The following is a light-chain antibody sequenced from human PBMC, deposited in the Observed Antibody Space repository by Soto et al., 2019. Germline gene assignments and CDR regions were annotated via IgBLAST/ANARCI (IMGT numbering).Light chain of an antibody. CDR3: AAWDDSLSGLYV. Sequence: QSALTQPPSASGTPGQRVTISCSGSSSNIGSNYVYWYQQLPGTAPKLLIYRNNQRPSGVPDRFSGSKSGTSASLAISGLRSEDEADYYCAAWDDSLSGLYVFGTGTKVPVL. CDR1: SSNIGSNY. V-gene: IGLV1-47*01. J-gene: IGLJ1*01. CDR2: RNN.